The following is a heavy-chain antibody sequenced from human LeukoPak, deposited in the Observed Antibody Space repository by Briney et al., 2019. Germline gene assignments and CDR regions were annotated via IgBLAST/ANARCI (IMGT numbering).Heavy chain of an antibody. D-gene: IGHD3-22*01. J-gene: IGHJ4*02. CDR3: ARVFVYYDIGAY. V-gene: IGHV1-18*01. Sequence: GVSVKVSCKVSGYTLTELSMHWVRQAPGQGLEWMGWISAYNGNTNYAQKLQGRVTMTTDTSTSTAYMELRSLRSDDTAVYYCARVFVYYDIGAYWGQGTLVTVSS. CDR1: GYTLTELS. CDR2: ISAYNGNT.